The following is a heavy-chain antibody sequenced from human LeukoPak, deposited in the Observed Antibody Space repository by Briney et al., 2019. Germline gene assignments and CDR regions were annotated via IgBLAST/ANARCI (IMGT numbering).Heavy chain of an antibody. CDR1: GDSTNTYG. CDR2: IGPYSAYT. CDR3: ANVAKGRYFFYYMDA. Sequence: GASVKVSCKASGDSTNTYGVAWVRQAPGQGLEWIGWIGPYSAYTKYADALQGRVTMTTDTSTTTSYMELRSLRSDDTAVYFCANVAKGRYFFYYMDAWGKGTTVTVS. J-gene: IGHJ6*03. V-gene: IGHV1-18*04.